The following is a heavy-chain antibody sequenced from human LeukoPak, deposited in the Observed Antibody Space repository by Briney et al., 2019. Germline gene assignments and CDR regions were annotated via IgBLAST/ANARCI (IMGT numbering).Heavy chain of an antibody. CDR2: ISPIFGTA. Sequence: ASVKVSCKASGGTFSSYAISWVRQAPGQGLEWMGGISPIFGTANYAQEFQGRLTITADESTSTAYMELSSLRSEDAAVYYCARRAGAYSHPYDYRGQGTLVTVSS. V-gene: IGHV1-69*01. J-gene: IGHJ4*02. CDR1: GGTFSSYA. D-gene: IGHD4/OR15-4a*01. CDR3: ARRAGAYSHPYDY.